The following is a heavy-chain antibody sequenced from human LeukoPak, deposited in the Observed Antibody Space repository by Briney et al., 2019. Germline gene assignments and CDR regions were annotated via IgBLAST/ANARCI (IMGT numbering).Heavy chain of an antibody. J-gene: IGHJ4*02. CDR2: ISYDGSNK. CDR3: AGSPQEQVEYYSDY. Sequence: GGSLRLSCAASGFTFSSYAMHWVRQAPGKGLEWVAVISYDGSNKYYADSVKGRFTISRDNSKNTLYLQMNSLRAEDTAVYYCAGSPQEQVEYYSDYWGQGALVTVSS. V-gene: IGHV3-30-3*01. CDR1: GFTFSSYA. D-gene: IGHD5-24*01.